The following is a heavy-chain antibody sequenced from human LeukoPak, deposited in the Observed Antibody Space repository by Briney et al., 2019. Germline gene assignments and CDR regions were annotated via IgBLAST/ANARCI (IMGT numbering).Heavy chain of an antibody. CDR2: INPSGGST. CDR3: ARDYQPDAFDI. V-gene: IGHV1-46*01. CDR1: GYTFTSYY. Sequence: ASVKVSCKASGYTFTSYYMHWVRQAPGQGLEWMGIINPSGGSTSYAQKFQGRVTMTRDTSTSTVYMEPSSLRAEDTAVYYCARDYQPDAFDIWGQGTMVTVSS. D-gene: IGHD2-2*01. J-gene: IGHJ3*02.